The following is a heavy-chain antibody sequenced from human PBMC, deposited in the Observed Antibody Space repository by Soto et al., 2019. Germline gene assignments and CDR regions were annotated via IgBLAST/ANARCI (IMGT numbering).Heavy chain of an antibody. J-gene: IGHJ4*02. D-gene: IGHD4-17*01. CDR1: GFTFSSYA. Sequence: EVQLLESGGGLVQPGGSLRLSCAASGFTFSSYAMSWVRQAPGKGLEWVSAISGSGGSTYYADSVKGRFTISRDNSKNTLYRQMNSLRAEDTAVYYCAKEMTTVTTRFLALDYWGQGTLVTVSS. CDR3: AKEMTTVTTRFLALDY. V-gene: IGHV3-23*01. CDR2: ISGSGGST.